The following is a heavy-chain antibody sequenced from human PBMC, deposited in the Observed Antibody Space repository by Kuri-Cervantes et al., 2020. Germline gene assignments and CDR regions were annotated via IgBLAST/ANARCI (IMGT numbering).Heavy chain of an antibody. D-gene: IGHD3-22*01. J-gene: IGHJ3*02. CDR1: GGFISTYY. Sequence: GSLRLSCTVSGGFISTYYWSWIRQPPGKGLEWIGYIYYSGSTNYNPSLKSRVTISVDTSKNQFSLKLSSVTAADTAVYYCARDRRDYYDSSGYYGGSNDAFDIWGQGTMVTVSS. CDR2: IYYSGST. V-gene: IGHV4-59*01. CDR3: ARDRRDYYDSSGYYGGSNDAFDI.